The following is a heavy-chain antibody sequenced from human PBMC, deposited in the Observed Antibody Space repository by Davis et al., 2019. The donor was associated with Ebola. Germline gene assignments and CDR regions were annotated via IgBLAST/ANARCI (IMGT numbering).Heavy chain of an antibody. Sequence: PSETLSLTCTVSGGSVSSGSYYWSWIRQPPGKGLEWIGYIYYSGSTNYNPSLKSRVTISVDTSKNQFSLKLSSVTAADTAVYYCAREYYGSGNKQDYYYGMDVWGQGTTVTVSS. J-gene: IGHJ6*02. CDR2: IYYSGST. V-gene: IGHV4-61*01. CDR1: GGSVSSGSYY. CDR3: AREYYGSGNKQDYYYGMDV. D-gene: IGHD3-10*01.